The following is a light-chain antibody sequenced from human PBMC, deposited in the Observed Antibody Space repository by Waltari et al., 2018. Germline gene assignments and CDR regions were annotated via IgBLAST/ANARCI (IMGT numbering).Light chain of an antibody. J-gene: IGLJ2*01. CDR2: EVS. Sequence: QSAPTQPRSVSGSPGQSVTISCTGAGSDVGGYNYVSWYQQHPGKAPKLMLDEVSKRPSGVPDRFSGSKSGNTASLTISGLQAEDEADYYCCSYAGDYSWIFGGGTKVTVL. CDR1: GSDVGGYNY. CDR3: CSYAGDYSWI. V-gene: IGLV2-11*01.